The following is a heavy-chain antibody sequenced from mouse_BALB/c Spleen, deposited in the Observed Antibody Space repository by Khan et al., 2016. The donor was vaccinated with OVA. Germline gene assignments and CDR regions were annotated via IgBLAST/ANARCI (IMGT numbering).Heavy chain of an antibody. Sequence: QVQLQESGAELVRPGASVKLSCKSSGYIFTSYWIHWVKQRHGQGLEWIARINPGTGSTYYNEKFKGKATLTADKSSSTAYMQLGSPKSEDSADALGAGDCGSSNAMDYWGQGTSVTVSS. CDR1: GYIFTSYW. V-gene: IGHV1-76*01. CDR2: INPGTGST. CDR3: AGDCGSSNAMDY. D-gene: IGHD1-1*01. J-gene: IGHJ4*01.